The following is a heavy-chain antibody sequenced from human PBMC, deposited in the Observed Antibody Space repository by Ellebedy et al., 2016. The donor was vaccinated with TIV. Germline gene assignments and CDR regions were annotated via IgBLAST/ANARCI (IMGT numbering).Heavy chain of an antibody. CDR3: ARGSSSRGYFDS. CDR2: ISHDGSNK. J-gene: IGHJ4*02. CDR1: GFTFSYYS. V-gene: IGHV3-30-3*01. D-gene: IGHD6-13*01. Sequence: GGSLRLXCAASGFTFSYYSMHWVRQAPGKGLEWVAVISHDGSNKYRAESVKGRFTISRDDSKNTLYLQMNTLRTEDTALYFCARGSSSRGYFDSWGQGTLVTVSS.